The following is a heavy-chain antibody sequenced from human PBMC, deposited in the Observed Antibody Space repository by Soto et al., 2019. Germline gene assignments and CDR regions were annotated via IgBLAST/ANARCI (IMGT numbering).Heavy chain of an antibody. J-gene: IGHJ6*03. CDR2: IYYSGST. CDR1: GGSISSYY. CDR3: ARDKSRGVSDYYYHMDV. V-gene: IGHV4-59*01. D-gene: IGHD3-10*01. Sequence: QVQLQESGPGLVKPSETLSLTCIVYGGSISSYYWSWIRQPPGKGLEWIGYIYYSGSTTYNPSLKSRVTMSVDISKNHLSLKLRSVTAADTAVYYCARDKSRGVSDYYYHMDVWGRGATVTVSS.